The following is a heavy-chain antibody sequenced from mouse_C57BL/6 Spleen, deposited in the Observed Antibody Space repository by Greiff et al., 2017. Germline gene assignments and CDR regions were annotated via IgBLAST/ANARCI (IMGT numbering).Heavy chain of an antibody. Sequence: QVQLQQSGAELVRPGASVTLSCKASGYTFTDYEMHWVKQTPVLGLEWIGAIDPETGGTAYNQKFKGKAILTADKSSSTAYMELRSLTSEDSAVYYCTRGGYYAMDYWGQGTSVTVSS. CDR1: GYTFTDYE. CDR3: TRGGYYAMDY. CDR2: IDPETGGT. J-gene: IGHJ4*01. V-gene: IGHV1-15*01.